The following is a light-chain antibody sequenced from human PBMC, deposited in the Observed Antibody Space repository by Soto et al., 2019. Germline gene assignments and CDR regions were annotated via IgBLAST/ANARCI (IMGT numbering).Light chain of an antibody. CDR1: ENLEHHNGNTY. CDR3: LQATHFPRT. J-gene: IGKJ1*01. V-gene: IGKV2-24*01. CDR2: RVS. Sequence: ELTQVPLSSPVTLGQPASISCRSSENLEHHNGNTYLTWLHQRPGRPPRLLFYRVSNRFCGVPDRFSASGAGTYFTLHISRVEAEDVGIYYCLQATHFPRTFGQGTKVEI.